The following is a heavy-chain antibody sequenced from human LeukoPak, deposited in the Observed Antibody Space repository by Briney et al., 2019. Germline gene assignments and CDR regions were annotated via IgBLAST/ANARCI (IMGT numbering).Heavy chain of an antibody. CDR3: ARGSVVNWYYYYMDV. D-gene: IGHD2-21*01. CDR1: GGTFSSYA. CDR2: IIPIFGTA. J-gene: IGHJ6*03. V-gene: IGHV1-69*13. Sequence: ASVKVSCKASGGTFSSYAISWVRQAPGQGLEWMGGIIPIFGTANYAQKFQGRVTITADESTSTAYMELSSLRSEDTAVYYCARGSVVNWYYYYMDVWGKGTTVTISS.